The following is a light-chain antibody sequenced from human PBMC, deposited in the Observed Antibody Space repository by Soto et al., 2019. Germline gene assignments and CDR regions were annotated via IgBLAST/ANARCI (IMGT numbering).Light chain of an antibody. J-gene: IGKJ1*01. CDR1: ESVFSS. CDR2: GAA. V-gene: IGKV3-15*01. Sequence: EIVMTQSPATLSVSPGERATLSCRASESVFSSLAWYQQKPGQAPRLLIYGAATRATGIPARFSGSGSGTEFTLTISSLQSEDFAVYFCQQSHNWPAFCQGTKVEIK. CDR3: QQSHNWPA.